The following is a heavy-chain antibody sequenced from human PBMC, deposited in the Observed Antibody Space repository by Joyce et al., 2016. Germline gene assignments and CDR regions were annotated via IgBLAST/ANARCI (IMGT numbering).Heavy chain of an antibody. Sequence: QVHLVQSGPEVKKPGSSVEVSCKASGGTFSTFAMSWVRQDPGQGLEWMGGIIPICGTTDYAQKFQGRGTCTADEATSTTYMEMGGLRSEDTAVYYCARHFLGYCSGGSGYSPLKTDYGGQGTLVTVSS. CDR1: GGTFSTFA. CDR2: IIPICGTT. V-gene: IGHV1-69*12. CDR3: ARHFLGYCSGGSGYSPLKTDY. J-gene: IGHJ4*02. D-gene: IGHD2-15*01.